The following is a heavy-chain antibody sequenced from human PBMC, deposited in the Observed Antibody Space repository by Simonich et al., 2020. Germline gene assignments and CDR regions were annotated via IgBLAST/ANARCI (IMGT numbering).Heavy chain of an antibody. CDR3: ARDRAARYYYYYYMDV. V-gene: IGHV1-2*02. Sequence: QVQLVQSGAEVKKPGASVKVSCKAAGYTFTGYYKHWARQAPGKGLGWRCLINPHRGRTNSAKKFQGRVTMTRDTSISTANMELSRLRSDDTAVYYCARDRAARYYYYYYMDVWGKGTTVTVSS. D-gene: IGHD6-6*01. CDR1: GYTFTGYY. J-gene: IGHJ6*03. CDR2: INPHRGRT.